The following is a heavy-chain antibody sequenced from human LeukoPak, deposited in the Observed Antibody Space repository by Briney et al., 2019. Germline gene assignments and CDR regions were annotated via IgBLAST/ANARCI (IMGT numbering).Heavy chain of an antibody. D-gene: IGHD3-16*01. CDR3: ARVTRRYAFDI. Sequence: GGSLRLSCAAPGFTVNSYYMSWVRQAPGKGLEWVSIIYSDGSTYSADSVKGRFTISRDNSKNTLYLQMNSLRAEDTAVYYCARVTRRYAFDIWGQGTLVTVSS. CDR2: IYSDGST. V-gene: IGHV3-66*01. J-gene: IGHJ4*02. CDR1: GFTVNSYY.